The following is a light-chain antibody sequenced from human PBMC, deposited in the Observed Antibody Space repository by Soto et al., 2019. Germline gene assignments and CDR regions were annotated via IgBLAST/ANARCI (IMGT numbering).Light chain of an antibody. CDR1: QSVSSSF. CDR3: QQYGSSPLT. CDR2: GAS. Sequence: EIVLTQSPGILSLSPGERATLSCRASQSVSSSFLAWYQQKPGQAPRLLIYGASSRATGIPDRFSGSGSGTDFTLIISRLEPEDVAVYYCQQYGSSPLTFGGGTKVEIK. V-gene: IGKV3-20*01. J-gene: IGKJ4*01.